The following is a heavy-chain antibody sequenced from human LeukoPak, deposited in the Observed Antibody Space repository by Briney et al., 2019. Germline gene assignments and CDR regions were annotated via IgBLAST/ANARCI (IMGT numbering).Heavy chain of an antibody. D-gene: IGHD1-26*01. CDR2: INEDGTEK. Sequence: GGSLRLSCAASGFIFSSYWMRWVRQARGKGLEWVANINEDGTEKNYVDSVKRRFTISRDNAKNSLYLQMNTLRAEDTAVYYCGRSGIVTTAVPFWGQGTLVTVSS. CDR3: GRSGIVTTAVPF. V-gene: IGHV3-7*01. CDR1: GFIFSSYW. J-gene: IGHJ4*02.